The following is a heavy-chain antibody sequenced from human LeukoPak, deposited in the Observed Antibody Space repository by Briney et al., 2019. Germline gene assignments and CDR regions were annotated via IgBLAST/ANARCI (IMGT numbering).Heavy chain of an antibody. CDR2: MNPNSGNT. CDR3: ARGRNYDFWSGYPPHYYYYMDV. CDR1: GYTFTSYD. Sequence: ASVKVSCKASGYTFTSYDINWVRQATGQGLEWMGWMNPNSGNTGYAQKFQGRVTITTDESTSTAYMELSSLRSEDTAVYYCARGRNYDFWSGYPPHYYYYMDVWGKGTTVTVSS. D-gene: IGHD3-3*01. J-gene: IGHJ6*03. V-gene: IGHV1-8*03.